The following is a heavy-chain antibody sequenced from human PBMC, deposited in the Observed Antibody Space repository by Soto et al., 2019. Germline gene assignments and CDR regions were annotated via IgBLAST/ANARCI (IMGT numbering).Heavy chain of an antibody. J-gene: IGHJ4*02. CDR1: GFTFGNYW. CDR3: ATAEVDY. Sequence: GGSLRLSCAASGFTFGNYWMHWVRQAPGKGLEWVSRMNSDGSTTNYADSVRGRFTVSRDNARNTLHLQMNSLRAEDTAVYYCATAEVDYWGPGTLVTVSS. CDR2: MNSDGSTT. V-gene: IGHV3-74*01.